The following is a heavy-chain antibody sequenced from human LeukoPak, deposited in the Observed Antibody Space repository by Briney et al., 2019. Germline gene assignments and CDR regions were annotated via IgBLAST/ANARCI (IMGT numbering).Heavy chain of an antibody. CDR3: ARDYAGNSWYFDL. Sequence: KPSETLSLTCAVYGGSFSGYYWSWIRQPPGKGLEWIGEINHSGSTNYNPSLKSRVTISVDTSKNQFSLKLSSVTAADTAVYYCARDYAGNSWYFDLWGRGTLVSVSS. J-gene: IGHJ2*01. D-gene: IGHD4-23*01. CDR1: GGSFSGYY. CDR2: INHSGST. V-gene: IGHV4-34*01.